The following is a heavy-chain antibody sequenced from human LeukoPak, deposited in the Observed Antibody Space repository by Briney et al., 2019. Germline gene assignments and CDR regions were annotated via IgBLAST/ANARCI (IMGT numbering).Heavy chain of an antibody. Sequence: ASVKVSCKVSGYTLTELSMHWVRQAPGKGLEWMGGFDPEDGETIYAQKFQGRVTMTEDTSTDTAYMELSSLRSEDTAVYYCATDQYRRVYYYDSSDPKVGFDYWGQGTLVTVSS. CDR3: ATDQYRRVYYYDSSDPKVGFDY. V-gene: IGHV1-24*01. CDR1: GYTLTELS. CDR2: FDPEDGET. J-gene: IGHJ4*02. D-gene: IGHD3-22*01.